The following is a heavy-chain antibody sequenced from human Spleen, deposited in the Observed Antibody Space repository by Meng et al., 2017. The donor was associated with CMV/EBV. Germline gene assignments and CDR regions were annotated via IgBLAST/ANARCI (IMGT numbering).Heavy chain of an antibody. J-gene: IGHJ4*02. Sequence: HAPLHQWGPGLLKPSETLSPTFAVYGGSFSGYYWSWIRQPPGKGLEWIGEINHSGSTNYTPSLKSRVVISVDRSKNQFSLNLSSVTAADTAVYYCGRDQGRQLINHWGQGTLVTVSS. CDR3: GRDQGRQLINH. D-gene: IGHD1-1*01. V-gene: IGHV4-34*01. CDR1: GGSFSGYY. CDR2: INHSGST.